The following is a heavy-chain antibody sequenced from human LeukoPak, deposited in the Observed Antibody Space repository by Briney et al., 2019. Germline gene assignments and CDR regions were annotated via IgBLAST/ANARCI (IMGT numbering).Heavy chain of an antibody. D-gene: IGHD5-24*01. CDR1: GFTFSSYS. Sequence: GGSLRLPCAASGFTFSSYSMNWVRQAPGKGLEWVSVIYSGGSTYYADSVKGRFTISRDNSKNTLYLQMNSLRAEDTAVYYCARDGYNHGDFDYWGQGTLVTVSS. CDR2: IYSGGST. J-gene: IGHJ4*02. CDR3: ARDGYNHGDFDY. V-gene: IGHV3-53*01.